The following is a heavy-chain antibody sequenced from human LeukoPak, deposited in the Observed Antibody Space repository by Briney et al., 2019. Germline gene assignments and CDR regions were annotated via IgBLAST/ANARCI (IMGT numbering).Heavy chain of an antibody. D-gene: IGHD2-2*01. CDR2: IGAAGSTI. CDR1: EFTFSSYS. V-gene: IGHV3-48*01. Sequence: GSLRLSCAASEFTFSSYSMNWVRQAPGKGLEWVSYIGAAGSTIYYADSVKGRFTISRDNAKNSLFLQMNSLRAEDTAVYYCARDSSTYAGPPDYWGQGTLVTVSS. J-gene: IGHJ4*02. CDR3: ARDSSTYAGPPDY.